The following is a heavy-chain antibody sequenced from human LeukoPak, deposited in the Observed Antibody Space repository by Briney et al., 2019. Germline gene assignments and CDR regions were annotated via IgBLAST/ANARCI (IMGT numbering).Heavy chain of an antibody. J-gene: IGHJ6*02. V-gene: IGHV3-30-3*01. CDR1: GFTFSSYA. D-gene: IGHD2-2*01. CDR3: ARVYCSSTSCYPYYYYGMDV. CDR2: ISYDGSNK. Sequence: GRSLRLSCAASGFTFSSYAMHWVRQAPGKGLEWVAVISYDGSNKYYADSVKGRFTISRDNSKNTLYLQMNSLRAEDTAVYYCARVYCSSTSCYPYYYYGMDVWGQGTTVTVSS.